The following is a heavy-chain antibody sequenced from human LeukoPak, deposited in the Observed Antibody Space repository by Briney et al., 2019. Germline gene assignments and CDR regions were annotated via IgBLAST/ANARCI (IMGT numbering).Heavy chain of an antibody. Sequence: GASVKVSCKASGSTFSSYYMHWVRQAPGQGPEWMGLINPTGDSTFYAQKFQGRVTVTRDTSTSTVYMELSSLRSEDTAVYFCARDNSRREGGTTFWWFDPWGQGTLVTVSS. CDR1: GSTFSSYY. D-gene: IGHD1-26*01. CDR3: ARDNSRREGGTTFWWFDP. V-gene: IGHV1-46*01. CDR2: INPTGDST. J-gene: IGHJ5*02.